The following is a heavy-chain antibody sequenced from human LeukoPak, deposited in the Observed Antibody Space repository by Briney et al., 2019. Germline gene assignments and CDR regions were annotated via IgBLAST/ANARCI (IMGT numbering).Heavy chain of an antibody. J-gene: IGHJ6*03. CDR2: INSDGSST. Sequence: PGGSLRLSCAASGFTCSSYWMHWVRQAPGKGLVWVSRINSDGSSTSYADSVKGRFTISRDNAKNTLYLQMNSLRAEDTAVYYCARDSSDSVFGVVIVPTNMDVWGKGTTVTVSS. D-gene: IGHD3-3*01. V-gene: IGHV3-74*01. CDR3: ARDSSDSVFGVVIVPTNMDV. CDR1: GFTCSSYW.